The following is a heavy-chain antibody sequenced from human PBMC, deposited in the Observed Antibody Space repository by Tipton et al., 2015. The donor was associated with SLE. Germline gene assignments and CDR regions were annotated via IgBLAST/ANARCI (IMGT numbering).Heavy chain of an antibody. CDR3: AKGCSGGSCYLDY. D-gene: IGHD2-15*01. V-gene: IGHV3-30*02. CDR1: GFTFSSYA. CDR2: IRYDGSNK. Sequence: SLRLSCAASGFTFSSYAMSWVRQALGKGLEWVAFIRYDGSNKYYADSVKGRFTISRDNSKNTLYLQMNSLRAEDTAVYYCAKGCSGGSCYLDYWGQGTLVTVSS. J-gene: IGHJ4*02.